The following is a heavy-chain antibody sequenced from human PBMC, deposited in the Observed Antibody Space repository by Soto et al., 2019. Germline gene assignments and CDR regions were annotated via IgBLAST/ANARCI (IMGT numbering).Heavy chain of an antibody. V-gene: IGHV6-1*01. CDR2: TFYRSKWLN. J-gene: IGHJ5*02. Sequence: SPTLSLPCAISGDSVSSNRAAWNWIRQSPSRGLEWLGRTFYRSKWLNDYALSVRSRISINPDTSKNQFSLQLDSVTPEDTAVYYCARGLDAITDTRDWLDPWGQGTLVTVSS. CDR1: GDSVSSNRAA. CDR3: ARGLDAITDTRDWLDP. D-gene: IGHD1-20*01.